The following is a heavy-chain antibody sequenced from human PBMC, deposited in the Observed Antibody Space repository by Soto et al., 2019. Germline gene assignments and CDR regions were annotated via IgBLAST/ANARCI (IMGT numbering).Heavy chain of an antibody. CDR1: GYTFTDYD. CDR2: VSPDSGNA. CDR3: EVTTGF. Sequence: QVQVVQSRAEVKKPGASVKVSCKTSGYTFTDYDINWVRQAAGQGLEYMGWVSPDSGNAGYAQQFQGRVTMTSNTSISTAYMELSGLRSEDTAVYFCEVTTGFWGQGTMVTVSS. D-gene: IGHD2-21*02. V-gene: IGHV1-8*02. J-gene: IGHJ4*02.